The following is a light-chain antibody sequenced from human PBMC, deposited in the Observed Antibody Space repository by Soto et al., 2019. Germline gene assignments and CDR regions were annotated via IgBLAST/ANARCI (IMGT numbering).Light chain of an antibody. V-gene: IGKV3-15*01. Sequence: EIMMTQSPATLSVSPGERATLSCRASQSVSNNVAWYKQKPGQAPRLLIYYASTRATGIPARFSGSGSGTEFTLTISSLQSEDFALYYCQQYNNWPPITFGQGTRLEIQ. J-gene: IGKJ5*01. CDR2: YAS. CDR3: QQYNNWPPIT. CDR1: QSVSNN.